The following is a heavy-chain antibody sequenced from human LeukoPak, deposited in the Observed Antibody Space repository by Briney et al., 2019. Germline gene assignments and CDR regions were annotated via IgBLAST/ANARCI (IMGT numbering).Heavy chain of an antibody. CDR3: ARAEYYYDSSGYYLNPYDY. Sequence: ASVKVSRKASGYTFTGYYMHWVRQAPGQGLEWMGWINTNTGNPTYAQGFTGRFVFSLDTSVSTAYLQISSLKAEDTAVYYCARAEYYYDSSGYYLNPYDYWGQGTLVTVSS. D-gene: IGHD3-22*01. V-gene: IGHV7-4-1*02. J-gene: IGHJ4*02. CDR2: INTNTGNP. CDR1: GYTFTGYY.